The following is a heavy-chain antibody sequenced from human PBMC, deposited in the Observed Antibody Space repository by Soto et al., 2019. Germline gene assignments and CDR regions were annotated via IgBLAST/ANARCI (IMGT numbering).Heavy chain of an antibody. CDR1: GLTFTSFA. V-gene: IGHV3-33*06. D-gene: IGHD2-15*01. Sequence: SLRLSCAASGLTFTSFAILCFGQSRGKGLEWVAVIWYDGSNQEYADSVKGRFTISRDNSKNTLYLQMNSLRDEDTAVYHCAKAGAYCSGGRCYGHNWLDPWGQGT. J-gene: IGHJ5*02. CDR3: AKAGAYCSGGRCYGHNWLDP. CDR2: IWYDGSNQ.